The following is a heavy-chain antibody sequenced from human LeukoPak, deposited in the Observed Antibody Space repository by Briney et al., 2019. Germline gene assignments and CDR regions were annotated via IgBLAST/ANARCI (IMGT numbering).Heavy chain of an antibody. Sequence: ASVKVSCKASGGTFSSYAFSWVRQAPGQGLEWMGGIIPIFATSNYAHKFQGRVTITADTSTSTPYMELNSRISDDTAVYYCARWSRTGWYYFDYWGQGTLVTVSS. J-gene: IGHJ4*02. CDR3: ARWSRTGWYYFDY. CDR1: GGTFSSYA. CDR2: IIPIFATS. V-gene: IGHV1-69*06. D-gene: IGHD6-19*01.